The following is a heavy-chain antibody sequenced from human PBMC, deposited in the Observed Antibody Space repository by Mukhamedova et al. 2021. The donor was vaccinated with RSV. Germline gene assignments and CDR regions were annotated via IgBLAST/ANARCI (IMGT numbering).Heavy chain of an antibody. Sequence: GPGKGLEWISSISGSNNYVYYAESLEGRFTISRDDSKNSLYLLMSNLRAEDTALYYCARLTGYSRDTFDYWGQGTLVTVSS. CDR3: ARLTGYSRDTFDY. D-gene: IGHD6-13*01. V-gene: IGHV3-21*01. J-gene: IGHJ4*02. CDR2: ISGSNNYV.